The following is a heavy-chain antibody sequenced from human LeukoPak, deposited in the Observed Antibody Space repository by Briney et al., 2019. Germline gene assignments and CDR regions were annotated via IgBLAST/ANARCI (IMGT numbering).Heavy chain of an antibody. CDR3: ARRYDRGYSSSWYGRAGYYFDY. D-gene: IGHD6-13*01. CDR2: IHYTGST. CDR1: GGSISSYY. Sequence: PSETLSLTCTVSGGSISSYYWSWIRQSPGKGLECIGYIHYTGSTNYNPSLKSRVTISVDTSKNQFSLKLSSVTAADTAVYYCARRYDRGYSSSWYGRAGYYFDYWGQGTLVTVSS. V-gene: IGHV4-59*12. J-gene: IGHJ4*02.